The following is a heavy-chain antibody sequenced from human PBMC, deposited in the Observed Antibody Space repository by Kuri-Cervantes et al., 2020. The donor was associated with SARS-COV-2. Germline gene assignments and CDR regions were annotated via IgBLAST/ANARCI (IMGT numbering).Heavy chain of an antibody. CDR2: ISGSGGST. CDR1: GFTFSSYA. J-gene: IGHJ4*02. D-gene: IGHD6-19*01. CDR3: AKGDSSGWYIFDY. V-gene: IGHV3-23*01. Sequence: GESLKISCAASGFTFSSYAMSWLRQAPGKGLEWVSAISGSGGSTYYADSVKGRFTISRDNSKNTLYLQMNSLRAKDTAVYYCAKGDSSGWYIFDYWGQGTLVTVSS.